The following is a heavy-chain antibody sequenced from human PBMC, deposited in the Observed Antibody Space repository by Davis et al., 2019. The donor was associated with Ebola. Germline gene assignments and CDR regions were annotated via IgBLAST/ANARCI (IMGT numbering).Heavy chain of an antibody. CDR2: LGTSADT. CDR1: GFVFRNYV. D-gene: IGHD6-19*01. CDR3: AKGSDGWYWAFDI. V-gene: IGHV3-23*01. Sequence: GESLKISCAASGFVFRNYVMSWVRQAPGKGLEWVSTLGTSADTYYADSVKGRFTISRENSKNTLYLQMSSLRAEDTAVYYCAKGSDGWYWAFDIWGQGTMVTVSS. J-gene: IGHJ3*02.